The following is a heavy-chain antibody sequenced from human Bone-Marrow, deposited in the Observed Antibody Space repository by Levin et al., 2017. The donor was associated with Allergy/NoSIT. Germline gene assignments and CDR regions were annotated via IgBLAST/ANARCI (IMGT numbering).Heavy chain of an antibody. D-gene: IGHD6-13*01. J-gene: IGHJ6*02. V-gene: IGHV3-11*01. Sequence: AGGSLRLSCAASGFTFSDFYMIWIRQTPAKGLEWVSYISGDGTVTHYADSVKGRFTISRDNAKNSLSLQMNSLRAEDTAIYYCTTEAQQLVSSNYFYGLDLWGQGTTVTVSS. CDR1: GFTFSDFY. CDR3: TTEAQQLVSSNYFYGLDL. CDR2: ISGDGTVT.